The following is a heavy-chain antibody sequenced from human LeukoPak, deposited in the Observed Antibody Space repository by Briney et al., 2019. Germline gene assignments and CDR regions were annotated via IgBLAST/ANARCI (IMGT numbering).Heavy chain of an antibody. V-gene: IGHV1-2*02. J-gene: IGHJ4*02. Sequence: ASVKVSCKASGYTFTGYYMHWVRQAPGQGLEWIGWINPNSGGTKYAQKFQDRVTMTRDTSISTAYMELSRLRSDDTAVYYCARSRSYYDSSGGFDYWGQGTLVTVSS. CDR2: INPNSGGT. CDR3: ARSRSYYDSSGGFDY. D-gene: IGHD3-22*01. CDR1: GYTFTGYY.